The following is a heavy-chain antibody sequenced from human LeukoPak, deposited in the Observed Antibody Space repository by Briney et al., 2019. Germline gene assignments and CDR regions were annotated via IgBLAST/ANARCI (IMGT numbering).Heavy chain of an antibody. Sequence: GSVKVSCKASGYTFTGYYMHWVRQAPGQGLEWMGWINPNSGGTNYAQKFQGRVTMTRDTSISTAYMELSRLRSDDTAVYYCARASYYDSSGYYDDYWGQGTLVTVSS. D-gene: IGHD3-22*01. CDR1: GYTFTGYY. V-gene: IGHV1-2*02. CDR2: INPNSGGT. J-gene: IGHJ4*02. CDR3: ARASYYDSSGYYDDY.